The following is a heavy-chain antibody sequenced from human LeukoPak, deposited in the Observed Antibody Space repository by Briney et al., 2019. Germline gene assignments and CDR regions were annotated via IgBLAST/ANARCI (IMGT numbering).Heavy chain of an antibody. Sequence: GGSLRLSCAASGFTFSSYSMNWVRQAPGKGLEWVSSISSSSSYIYYADSVKGRFTISRDNAKNSLYLQMNSLRAEDTAVYYCATLYYEEFGDNYYMDVWGKGTTVTISS. J-gene: IGHJ6*03. D-gene: IGHD3-10*01. CDR1: GFTFSSYS. CDR2: ISSSSSYI. CDR3: ATLYYEEFGDNYYMDV. V-gene: IGHV3-21*01.